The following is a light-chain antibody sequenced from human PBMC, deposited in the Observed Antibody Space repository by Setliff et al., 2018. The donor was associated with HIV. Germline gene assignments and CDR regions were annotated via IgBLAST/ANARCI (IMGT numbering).Light chain of an antibody. J-gene: IGLJ1*01. V-gene: IGLV3-21*04. CDR3: QVRDSSSDHSYV. CDR1: NIGSKS. Sequence: ELTQPPSVSVAPGKTARITCGGNNIGSKSVHWYQQKPGQAPVLVIYYDSDRPSGIPERFSGSKSGNTATLTISRVEAGDEADYYCQVRDSSSDHSYVFGTGTKVTVL. CDR2: YDS.